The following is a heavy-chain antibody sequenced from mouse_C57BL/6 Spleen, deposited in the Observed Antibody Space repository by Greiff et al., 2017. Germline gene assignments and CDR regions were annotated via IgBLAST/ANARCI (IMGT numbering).Heavy chain of an antibody. V-gene: IGHV5-9*01. J-gene: IGHJ2*01. CDR3: ARLITTVVRYYFDY. D-gene: IGHD1-1*01. CDR1: GFTFSSYT. CDR2: ISGGGGNT. Sequence: EVQGVESGGGLVKPGGSLKLSCAASGFTFSSYTMSWVRQTPEKRLEWVATISGGGGNTYYPDSVKGRFTISRDNAKNTLYLQMSSLRSEDTALYYCARLITTVVRYYFDYWGQGTTLTVSS.